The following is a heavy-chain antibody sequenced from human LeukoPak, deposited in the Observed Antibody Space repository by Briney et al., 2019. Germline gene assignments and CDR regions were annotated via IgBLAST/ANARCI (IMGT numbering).Heavy chain of an antibody. J-gene: IGHJ4*02. D-gene: IGHD1-26*01. V-gene: IGHV3-11*05. CDR2: ISSSSSYT. Sequence: GGSLRLSCAASGFTFSDYYMSWIRQAPGKGLEWVSYISSSSSYTKNADAVKGRFTISRDNAKKSVYLQMNSLRAEDTAVYYCTIDCCSWADNGNYYHSWGQGTLVSVSS. CDR3: TIDCCSWADNGNYYHS. CDR1: GFTFSDYY.